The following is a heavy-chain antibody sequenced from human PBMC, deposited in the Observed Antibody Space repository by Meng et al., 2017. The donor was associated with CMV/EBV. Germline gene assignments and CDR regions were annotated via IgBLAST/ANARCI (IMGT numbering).Heavy chain of an antibody. J-gene: IGHJ4*02. D-gene: IGHD1-26*01. CDR2: ISYDGSNK. CDR3: ARGEQPGTFFDY. Sequence: GGSLKISCAASGFTFSSYAMHWVRQAPGKGLEWVAVISYDGSNKYYADSVKGRFTISRDNSKNTLYLQMNSLRAEDTAVYYCARGEQPGTFFDYWGQGTLVTVSS. CDR1: GFTFSSYA. V-gene: IGHV3-30*04.